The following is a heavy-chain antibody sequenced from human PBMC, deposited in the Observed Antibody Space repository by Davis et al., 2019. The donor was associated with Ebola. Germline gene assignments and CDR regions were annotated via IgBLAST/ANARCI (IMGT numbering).Heavy chain of an antibody. CDR1: GVSFSDHY. V-gene: IGHV4-34*01. CDR3: ARDLAVRPEDY. CDR2: INHSGDT. Sequence: SQTLSLTCAVPGVSFSDHYWSWIRQPPGKGLECIGEINHSGDTDYNPSPKTRVTISVDPSRNQISLKLRSVTAADTAIYYCARDLAVRPEDYWGQGTLVTVSS. J-gene: IGHJ4*02. D-gene: IGHD6-6*01.